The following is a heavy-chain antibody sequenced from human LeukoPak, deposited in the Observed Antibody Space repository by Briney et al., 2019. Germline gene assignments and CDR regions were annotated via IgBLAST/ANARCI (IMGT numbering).Heavy chain of an antibody. V-gene: IGHV3-9*01. Sequence: PGGSLRLSCAASGFTFDDYAMHWVRQAPGKGLEWVSGISWNSGSIGYADSVKGRFTISRDNAKNSLYLQMNSLRAEDTALYYCAKDSQPLLSHFDYWGQGTLVTVSS. CDR3: AKDSQPLLSHFDY. CDR2: ISWNSGSI. D-gene: IGHD2-21*02. CDR1: GFTFDDYA. J-gene: IGHJ4*02.